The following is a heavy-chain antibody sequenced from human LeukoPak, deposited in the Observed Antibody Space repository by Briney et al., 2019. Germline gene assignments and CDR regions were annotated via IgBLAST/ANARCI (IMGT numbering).Heavy chain of an antibody. D-gene: IGHD1-1*01. V-gene: IGHV3-66*01. J-gene: IGHJ4*02. Sequence: GGSLRLSCAASGFTFSNNYMSWVRQAPGKGLEWVSVIYSVGSTYYSDSVKGRFTISRDNSKNTLYLQMNSLRAEDTAVYYCARASTGTIAFDYWGQGTLVTVSS. CDR2: IYSVGST. CDR1: GFTFSNNY. CDR3: ARASTGTIAFDY.